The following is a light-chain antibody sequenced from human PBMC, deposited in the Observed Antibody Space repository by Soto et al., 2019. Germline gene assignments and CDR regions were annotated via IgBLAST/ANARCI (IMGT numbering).Light chain of an antibody. CDR3: QHYNELPLT. CDR1: QSVSTN. CDR2: GAS. Sequence: EIVMTQSPATLSVSPGERATLSCRASQSVSTNLAWYQQKPGQGPRLLIFGASTRAIGIPARFSGSGSGTDFTLTISSRQSEDFAVYYCQHYNELPLTFGGGTKVDIK. J-gene: IGKJ4*01. V-gene: IGKV3-15*01.